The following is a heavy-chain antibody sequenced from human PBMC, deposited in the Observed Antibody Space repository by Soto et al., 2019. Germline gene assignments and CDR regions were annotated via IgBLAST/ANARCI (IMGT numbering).Heavy chain of an antibody. CDR1: GFTFISNG. CDR3: AREQYQLICLNY. J-gene: IGHJ4*02. Sequence: GGSLRLSCAVSGFTFISNGMHWVRQAPGKGLEGVAVIWYDGSNKYYADSVKGRFTISRDKSNNTLYLQMNSLRAEDTAVYYCAREQYQLICLNYWGQGTLVTVSS. CDR2: IWYDGSNK. D-gene: IGHD2-2*01. V-gene: IGHV3-33*01.